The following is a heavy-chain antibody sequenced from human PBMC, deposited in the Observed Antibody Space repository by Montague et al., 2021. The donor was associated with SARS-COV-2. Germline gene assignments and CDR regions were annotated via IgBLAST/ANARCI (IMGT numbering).Heavy chain of an antibody. V-gene: IGHV6-1*01. CDR1: GDSVSSNSAT. J-gene: IGHJ4*02. D-gene: IGHD6-13*01. CDR2: TYYRSMWKS. CDR3: VRGIEAAGSYDY. Sequence: CAISGDSVSSNSATWNWIRQPPSRGLEWLGRTYYRSMWKSDYARSVKSRIAINPVTSKNQFSLQLSSVTPEDTALYYCVRGIEAAGSYDYWGQGTLVTVSS.